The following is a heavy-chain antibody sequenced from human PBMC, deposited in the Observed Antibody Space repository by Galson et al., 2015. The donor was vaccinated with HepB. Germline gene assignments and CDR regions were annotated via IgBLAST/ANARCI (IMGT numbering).Heavy chain of an antibody. CDR1: GFTFSSYS. CDR3: ARGLLWFGELLADY. D-gene: IGHD3-10*01. Sequence: SLRLSCAASGFTFSSYSMNWVRQAPGKGLEWVSSISSSSSYIYYADSVKGRFTISRDNAKNSLYQQMNSLRAEDTAVYYCARGLLWFGELLADYWGQGTLVTVSS. V-gene: IGHV3-21*01. J-gene: IGHJ4*02. CDR2: ISSSSSYI.